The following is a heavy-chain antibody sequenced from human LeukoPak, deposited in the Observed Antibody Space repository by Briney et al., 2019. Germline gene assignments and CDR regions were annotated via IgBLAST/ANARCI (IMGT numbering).Heavy chain of an antibody. Sequence: PGGSLRLSCAASGFTFSSYAMSWVRQAPGKGLEWVSAISGSGGSTYYAGSVKGRFTISRDNSKNTLYLQMNSLRAEDTAVYYCAKVRHFRSDRGAFDIWGQGTMVTVSS. CDR1: GFTFSSYA. CDR2: ISGSGGST. CDR3: AKVRHFRSDRGAFDI. J-gene: IGHJ3*02. D-gene: IGHD6-25*01. V-gene: IGHV3-23*01.